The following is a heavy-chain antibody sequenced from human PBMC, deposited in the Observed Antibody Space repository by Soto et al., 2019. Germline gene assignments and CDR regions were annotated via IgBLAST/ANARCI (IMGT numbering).Heavy chain of an antibody. V-gene: IGHV4-4*02. J-gene: IGHJ4*02. CDR1: SGSISSSNW. CDR2: IYHSGST. D-gene: IGHD3-9*01. CDR3: ARDTSFDWFHYIDY. Sequence: PSETLSLTCAVSSGSISSSNWWSWVRQPPGKGLEWIGEIYHSGSTNYNPSLKSRVTISVDKSKNQFSLKLSSVTAADTAVYYCARDTSFDWFHYIDYWGQGTLVTVSS.